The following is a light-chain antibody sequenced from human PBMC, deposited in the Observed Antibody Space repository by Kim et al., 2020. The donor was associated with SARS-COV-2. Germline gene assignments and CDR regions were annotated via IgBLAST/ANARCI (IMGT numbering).Light chain of an antibody. V-gene: IGLV3-21*01. CDR1: KIGSKS. Sequence: APGKTATITCGGGKIGSKSVHWYQQKPGQAPVLVIYYDSDRPSGIPERFSGSNSGNTATLTINGVEAGDEADYCCQVWDSSTYHVVFGGGTQLTVL. J-gene: IGLJ2*01. CDR3: QVWDSSTYHVV. CDR2: YDS.